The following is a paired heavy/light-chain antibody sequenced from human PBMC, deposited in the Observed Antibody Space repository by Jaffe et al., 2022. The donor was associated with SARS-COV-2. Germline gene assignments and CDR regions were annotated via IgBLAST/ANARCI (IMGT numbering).Light chain of an antibody. J-gene: IGLJ2*01. CDR2: SNN. Sequence: QSVLTQPPSASGTPGQRVTISCLGSSTNIGSKSVNWYQQLPGTAPRLFIYSNNQRPSGVPDRVSGSKSGTSASLAISGLQSEDEAEYYCAAWDDSLKALVFGGGTRLTVL. CDR3: AAWDDSLKALV. CDR1: STNIGSKS. V-gene: IGLV1-44*01.
Heavy chain of an antibody. D-gene: IGHD6-13*01. CDR3: ARDIAAAAPIDY. CDR1: GFSISSGYF. V-gene: IGHV4-38-2*02. CDR2: IYHSGTT. Sequence: QVHLQESGPGLLKPSDTLSLTCSVSGFSISSGYFWGWIRQPPGKGLEWIGSIYHSGTTYYNPSLKSRVTISADTSRNLFSLKLDSVTAADTAVYYCARDIAAAAPIDYWGQGTLVSVSS. J-gene: IGHJ4*02.